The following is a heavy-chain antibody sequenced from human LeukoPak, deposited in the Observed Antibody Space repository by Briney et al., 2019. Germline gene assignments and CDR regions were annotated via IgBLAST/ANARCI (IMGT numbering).Heavy chain of an antibody. Sequence: GGSLRLSCAASGFTLSSYGMHWVRQAPGKGLEWVAFIRYDGNNKYYADSVKGRFTISRDNSKNTLYLQMNSLRAEDTAVYYCAKAPLQYGSGSYYFEYWGQGTLVTVSS. CDR1: GFTLSSYG. D-gene: IGHD3-10*01. V-gene: IGHV3-30*02. J-gene: IGHJ4*02. CDR2: IRYDGNNK. CDR3: AKAPLQYGSGSYYFEY.